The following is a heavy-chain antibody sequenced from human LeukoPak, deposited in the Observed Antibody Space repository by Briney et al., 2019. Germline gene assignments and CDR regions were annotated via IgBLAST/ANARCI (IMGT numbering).Heavy chain of an antibody. V-gene: IGHV4-59*12. CDR2: IYYSGST. J-gene: IGHJ3*02. CDR1: GGSISTYY. Sequence: SETLSLTCTVSGGSISTYYWSWIRQPPGKGLEWIGYIYYSGSTNYNPSLKSRVTISVDTSKNQFSLKLSSVTAADTAVYYCARGRYYYGSGSYEGNDAFDIWGQGTMVTVSS. CDR3: ARGRYYYGSGSYEGNDAFDI. D-gene: IGHD3-10*01.